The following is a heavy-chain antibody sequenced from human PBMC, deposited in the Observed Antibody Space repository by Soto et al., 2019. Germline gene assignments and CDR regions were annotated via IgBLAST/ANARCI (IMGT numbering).Heavy chain of an antibody. J-gene: IGHJ4*02. D-gene: IGHD4-4*01. CDR3: ARAPTDYSHDY. Sequence: QLQLQESGPGLVKPSETLSLTCTVSGGSIITTTYYWGWLRQPPGKGLEWIGSVYYSGSTYYNPSLKSRVTKSVDTSMNQFSLMLSSVTAADTAVYFCARAPTDYSHDYWGLGNLVTVSS. CDR1: GGSIITTTYY. CDR2: VYYSGST. V-gene: IGHV4-39*01.